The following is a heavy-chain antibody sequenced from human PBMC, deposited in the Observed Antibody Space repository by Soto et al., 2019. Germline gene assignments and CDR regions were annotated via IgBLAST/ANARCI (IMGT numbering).Heavy chain of an antibody. CDR1: GFTFSDYY. J-gene: IGHJ6*02. Sequence: GGSLSLSCAASGFTFSDYYMSWIRQAPGKGLEWVSYISSSSYTNYADSVKGRFTISRDNAKNSLYLQMNSLRAEDTAVYYCARDKLELNEFYYHGMEVWGQGTTVTVSS. D-gene: IGHD1-7*01. V-gene: IGHV3-11*06. CDR3: ARDKLELNEFYYHGMEV. CDR2: ISSSSYT.